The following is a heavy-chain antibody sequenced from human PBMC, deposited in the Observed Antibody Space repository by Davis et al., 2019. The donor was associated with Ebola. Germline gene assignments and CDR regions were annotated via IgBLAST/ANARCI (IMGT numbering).Heavy chain of an antibody. CDR1: GFTSSSYW. V-gene: IGHV3-66*02. CDR2: VYVAGNT. CDR3: AKDLSFQFEQYYYYYYGMDV. J-gene: IGHJ6*02. Sequence: GGSLRLSCAASGFTSSSYWMHWVRQAPGKGLEWVSVVYVAGNTYYADSVKGRFTISRDNSKNTLYLQMNSLRAEDTAVYYCAKDLSFQFEQYYYYYYGMDVWGQGTTVTVSS. D-gene: IGHD1/OR15-1a*01.